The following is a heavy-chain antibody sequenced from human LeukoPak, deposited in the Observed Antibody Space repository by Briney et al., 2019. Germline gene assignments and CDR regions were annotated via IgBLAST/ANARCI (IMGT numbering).Heavy chain of an antibody. CDR2: IYYSGST. CDR3: ARHVRPWGAFVSRGFDY. Sequence: SETLSLTCAVSGGSISSSSYYWGWIRQPPGKGLEWIGSIYYSGSTYYNPSLKSRVTISVDTSKNQFSLKLSSVTAADTAVYYCARHVRPWGAFVSRGFDYWGQGTLVTVSS. D-gene: IGHD1-26*01. V-gene: IGHV4-39*01. CDR1: GGSISSSSYY. J-gene: IGHJ4*02.